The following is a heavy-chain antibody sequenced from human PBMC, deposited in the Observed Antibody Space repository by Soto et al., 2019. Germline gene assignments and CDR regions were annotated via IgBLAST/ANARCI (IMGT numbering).Heavy chain of an antibody. CDR3: AREGLPTYYDYVWGSYRSYLFDY. Sequence: QVQLQQWGAGLLKPSETLSLTCAVYGGSFSGYYWSWIRQPPGKGLEWIGEINHSGSTNYNPSLKSRVTISVDTSKNQFPLKLSSVTAADTGVYYCAREGLPTYYDYVWGSYRSYLFDYWGQGTLVTVSS. V-gene: IGHV4-34*01. CDR1: GGSFSGYY. J-gene: IGHJ4*02. D-gene: IGHD3-16*02. CDR2: INHSGST.